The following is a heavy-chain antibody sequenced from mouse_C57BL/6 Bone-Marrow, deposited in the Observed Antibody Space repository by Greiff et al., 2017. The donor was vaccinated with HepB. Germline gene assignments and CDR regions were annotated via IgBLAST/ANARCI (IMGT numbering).Heavy chain of an antibody. Sequence: VQLQQSGAELARPGASVKLSCKASGYTFTSYGISWVKQRTGQGLEWIGEIYPRSGNTYYNEKFKGKATLTADKSSSTAYMELRSLTSEDSAVYFCARKDDYYGSSESWYFDVWGTGTTVTVSS. CDR1: GYTFTSYG. CDR3: ARKDDYYGSSESWYFDV. J-gene: IGHJ1*03. V-gene: IGHV1-81*01. D-gene: IGHD1-1*01. CDR2: IYPRSGNT.